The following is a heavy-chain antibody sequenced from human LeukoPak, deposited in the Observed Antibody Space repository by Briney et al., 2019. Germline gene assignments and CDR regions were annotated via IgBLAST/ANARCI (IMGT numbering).Heavy chain of an antibody. V-gene: IGHV3-53*01. Sequence: SGGSLRLSCAASGFTASSNYMSWVRQAPGKGLEWVSVIYSGGSTYYADSVKGRFTISRDNSKNTLYLQMNSLRAEDTAVYYCARRDFYDSGGQKPYFHYWGQGTVVIVSS. D-gene: IGHD3-22*01. CDR2: IYSGGST. J-gene: IGHJ4*02. CDR3: ARRDFYDSGGQKPYFHY. CDR1: GFTASSNY.